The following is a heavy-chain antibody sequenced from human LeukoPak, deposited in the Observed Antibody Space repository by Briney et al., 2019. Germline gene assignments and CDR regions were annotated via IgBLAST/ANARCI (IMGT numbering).Heavy chain of an antibody. D-gene: IGHD3-3*01. J-gene: IGHJ6*03. CDR2: IYSGGST. CDR1: GFTVSSNY. Sequence: GGSLRLSCAASGFTVSSNYMSWVRQAPGKGLEWVSVIYSGGSTYYADSVKGRFTISRDNSKNTLYLQMNSLRAEDTAVYYCAKADSPNYDYWSGYYYYYYMDVWGKGTTVTVSS. CDR3: AKADSPNYDYWSGYYYYYYMDV. V-gene: IGHV3-53*01.